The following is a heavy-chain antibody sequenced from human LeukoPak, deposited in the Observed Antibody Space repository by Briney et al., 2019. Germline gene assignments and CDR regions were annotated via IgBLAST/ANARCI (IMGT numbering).Heavy chain of an antibody. CDR1: GFTFSNYE. CDR3: AKDASPALGTVYMDV. CDR2: ISNFGDII. V-gene: IGHV3-48*03. D-gene: IGHD6-13*01. Sequence: GGSLRLSCAASGFTFSNYEMNWVRQAPGKGLEWISHISNFGDIIHYADSVEGRFTISRDNDKNSIYLQMNSLRAEDTAVYYCAKDASPALGTVYMDVWGKGTTVTISS. J-gene: IGHJ6*03.